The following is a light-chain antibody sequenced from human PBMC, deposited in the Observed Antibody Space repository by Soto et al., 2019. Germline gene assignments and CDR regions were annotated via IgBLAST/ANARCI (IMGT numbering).Light chain of an antibody. CDR1: QSVSSN. Sequence: EIVMTQCPATLSVSPGERATLSCRASQSVSSNLAWYQQKPGQAPRLLIYGASTRATGIPARFSGSGSGTEFTLTISSLQSEDFAVYYCQQYNNWLSFGQGTKVEIK. CDR2: GAS. CDR3: QQYNNWLS. V-gene: IGKV3-15*01. J-gene: IGKJ1*01.